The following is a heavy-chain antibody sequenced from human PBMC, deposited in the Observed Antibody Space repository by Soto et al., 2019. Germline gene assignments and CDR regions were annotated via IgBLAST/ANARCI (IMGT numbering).Heavy chain of an antibody. J-gene: IGHJ4*02. Sequence: PGGSLRFSCAASGFTFSSRWMHWVRQAPGKGLVWVSRINSDGTTITYADSVKGRFTISRDNAKNTLYLQMNSLRAEDTAVYYCARGTQTTVTTRLFDCWGQGTLVTGLL. CDR3: ARGTQTTVTTRLFDC. D-gene: IGHD4-17*01. CDR1: GFTFSSRW. V-gene: IGHV3-74*01. CDR2: INSDGTTI.